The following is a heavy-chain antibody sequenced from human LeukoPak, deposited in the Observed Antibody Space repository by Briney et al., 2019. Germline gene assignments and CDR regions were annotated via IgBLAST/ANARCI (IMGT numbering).Heavy chain of an antibody. CDR1: GFTFTSSA. J-gene: IGHJ4*02. D-gene: IGHD6-13*01. Sequence: SVEVSCKASGFTFTSSAVQWVRQARGQRLEWIGWIVVGSGNTNYAQKFQGRVTITRDMSTSTAYMELSSLRSEDTAVYYCAAVPKGPQPGIAAAIDYWGQGTLVTVSS. V-gene: IGHV1-58*01. CDR2: IVVGSGNT. CDR3: AAVPKGPQPGIAAAIDY.